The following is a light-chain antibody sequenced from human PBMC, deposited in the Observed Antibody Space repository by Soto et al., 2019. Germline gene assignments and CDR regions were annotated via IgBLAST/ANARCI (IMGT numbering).Light chain of an antibody. CDR1: QSVSSSY. Sequence: EIVLTQSPGTLSLSPGERATLSCRASQSVSSSYLAWYQQKPGQAHRLXIYNAYSRATGIQDRFSGSGSGTDFTLTIRRLEPEDFAVYYCKQYGNSRGTFGQGTKVDIK. J-gene: IGKJ1*01. V-gene: IGKV3-20*01. CDR3: KQYGNSRGT. CDR2: NAY.